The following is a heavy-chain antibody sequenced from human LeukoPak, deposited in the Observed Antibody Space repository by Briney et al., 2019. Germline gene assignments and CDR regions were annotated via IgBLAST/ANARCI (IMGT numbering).Heavy chain of an antibody. J-gene: IGHJ4*02. Sequence: SGGSLRLSCTVSGFTVSSNSWSWVRQAPGKGLEWVSFIYSGGNTHYSDSVKGRFTISRDNSKNTLYLQMNSLRAEDTAVYYCAKGHYYNILTGYSVRRGLDYWGQGTLVTVSS. CDR1: GFTVSSNS. CDR3: AKGHYYNILTGYSVRRGLDY. CDR2: IYSGGNT. V-gene: IGHV3-53*05. D-gene: IGHD3-9*01.